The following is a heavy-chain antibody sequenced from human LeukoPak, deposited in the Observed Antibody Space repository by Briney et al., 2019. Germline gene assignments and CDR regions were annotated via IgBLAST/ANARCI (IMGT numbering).Heavy chain of an antibody. Sequence: GRSLRLSCAASGFTFSSYGMHWVRQAPGKGLEWVAFISYDGSKKYYADSVRGRFTISRDDSKNTLFLQMNSLRAEDTAVYYCAKDWGAYTNNLYYFDYWGQGTLVTVSS. D-gene: IGHD3-16*01. CDR1: GFTFSSYG. V-gene: IGHV3-30*18. CDR3: AKDWGAYTNNLYYFDY. CDR2: ISYDGSKK. J-gene: IGHJ4*02.